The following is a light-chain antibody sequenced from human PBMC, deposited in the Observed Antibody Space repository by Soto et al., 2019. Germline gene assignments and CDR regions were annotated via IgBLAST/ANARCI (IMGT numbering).Light chain of an antibody. J-gene: IGKJ2*01. Sequence: DIVMTQSPDSLAVSLGERATINCKSSQSVLYSSNNKNYLGWYQQKPGQTPKLLIYWAATRDSGVPDRFSGRGSGPDCPLTISSLQAEDVAVYYCQQYYRPPYTFGQGTRLEIK. V-gene: IGKV4-1*01. CDR3: QQYYRPPYT. CDR1: QSVLYSSNNKNY. CDR2: WAA.